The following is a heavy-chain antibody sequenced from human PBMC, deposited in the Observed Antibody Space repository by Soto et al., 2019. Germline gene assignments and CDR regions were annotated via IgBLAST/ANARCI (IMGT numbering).Heavy chain of an antibody. Sequence: PSETLSLTCAVYCGSFSGYYWRWNRQPPGKGLEWIGEINHSGSTNYNPPLKSRVTISVDTSKNHFSLKLSSVTAADTAVYYCERRSMITFGGVIAGFDYWGQGTLVTVS. CDR2: INHSGST. V-gene: IGHV4-34*01. CDR3: ERRSMITFGGVIAGFDY. D-gene: IGHD3-16*02. CDR1: CGSFSGYY. J-gene: IGHJ4*02.